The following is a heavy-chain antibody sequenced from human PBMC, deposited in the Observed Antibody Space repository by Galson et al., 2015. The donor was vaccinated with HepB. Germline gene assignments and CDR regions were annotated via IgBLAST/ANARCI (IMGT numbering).Heavy chain of an antibody. D-gene: IGHD6-13*01. V-gene: IGHV3-30*04. Sequence: SLRLSCAASGFTFSSYAMHWVRQAPGKGLEWVAVISYDGSNKYYADSVKGRFTISRDNSKNTLYLQMNSLRAEDTAVYYCASLILGIGQQLVAFDYWGQGTLVTVSS. CDR1: GFTFSSYA. CDR2: ISYDGSNK. J-gene: IGHJ4*02. CDR3: ASLILGIGQQLVAFDY.